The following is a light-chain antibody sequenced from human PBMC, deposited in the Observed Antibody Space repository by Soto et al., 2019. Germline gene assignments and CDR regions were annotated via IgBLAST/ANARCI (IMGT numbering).Light chain of an antibody. CDR1: SSNIGAGYD. Sequence: SVHTQPTSVSLAPGQRVTISCTGSSSNIGAGYDVHWYQQRPGTAPKLLIYGNKNRPSGVPDRFSGSKSGTSASLAITGLQAEDEADYHCQSYDSSLSVSYVFGTGTKVTVL. V-gene: IGLV1-40*01. CDR2: GNK. CDR3: QSYDSSLSVSYV. J-gene: IGLJ1*01.